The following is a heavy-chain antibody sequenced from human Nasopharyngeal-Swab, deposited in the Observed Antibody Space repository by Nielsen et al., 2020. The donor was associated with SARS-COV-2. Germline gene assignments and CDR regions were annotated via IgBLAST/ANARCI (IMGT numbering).Heavy chain of an antibody. CDR1: GYSISSGYY. J-gene: IGHJ2*01. CDR2: IYHSGST. CDR3: ARDGYGGNSLPSGGYFDL. Sequence: SQTLSLTCPVSGYSISSGYYWGWIRQPPGKGLEWIGSIYHSGSTYYNPSLKSRVTISVDTSKNQFSLKLSSVTAADTAVYYCARDGYGGNSLPSGGYFDLWGRGTLVTVSS. V-gene: IGHV4-38-2*02. D-gene: IGHD4-23*01.